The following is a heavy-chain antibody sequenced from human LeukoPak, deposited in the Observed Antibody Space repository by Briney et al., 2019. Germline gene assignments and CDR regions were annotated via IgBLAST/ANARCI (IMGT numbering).Heavy chain of an antibody. Sequence: SETLSLTCTVSGGSISSYYWSWIRQPPGKGLEWIGYIYYSGSTNYNPSLKSRVTISVDTSKNQFSLKLSSVTAADTAVYYCASGFSYRLGELSLDYWGQGTLVTVSS. CDR2: IYYSGST. V-gene: IGHV4-59*01. CDR1: GGSISSYY. J-gene: IGHJ4*02. D-gene: IGHD3-16*02. CDR3: ASGFSYRLGELSLDY.